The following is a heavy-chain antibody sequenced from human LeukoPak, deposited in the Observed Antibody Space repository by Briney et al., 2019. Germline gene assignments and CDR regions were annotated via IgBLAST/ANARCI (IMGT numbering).Heavy chain of an antibody. CDR3: ARACVVFQAANWFDP. D-gene: IGHD6-13*01. CDR2: ISSSGSTI. V-gene: IGHV3-11*01. CDR1: GFTFSDYY. Sequence: RSGGSLRLSCAASGFTFSDYYMSWIRQAPGKGLEWVSYISSSGSTIYYADSVKGRFTISRNNAKNSLYLQMNSLRAEDTAVYYCARACVVFQAANWFDPWGQGTLVTVSS. J-gene: IGHJ5*02.